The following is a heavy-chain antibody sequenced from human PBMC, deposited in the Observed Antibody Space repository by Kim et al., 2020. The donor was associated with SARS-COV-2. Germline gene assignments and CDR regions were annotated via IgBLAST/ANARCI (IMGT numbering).Heavy chain of an antibody. D-gene: IGHD3-16*01. V-gene: IGHV3-23*01. J-gene: IGHJ6*02. Sequence: GGSLRLSCVASGFTFSTYAMIWVRQAPGKGLEWVSGISSGGTIKNYADSVKGRFTISRDDSRNTLYLKLSSLRAEDTAVYYWTKDGSDAYSYKVMDVWGQGTPFTVSS. CDR2: ISSGGTIK. CDR1: GFTFSTYA. CDR3: TKDGSDAYSYKVMDV.